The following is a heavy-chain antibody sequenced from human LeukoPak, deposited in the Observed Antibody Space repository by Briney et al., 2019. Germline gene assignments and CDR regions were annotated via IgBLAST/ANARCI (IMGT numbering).Heavy chain of an antibody. V-gene: IGHV1-2*02. CDR1: GYTFNGYY. D-gene: IGHD3-10*01. CDR3: ARERTGSPSFDY. Sequence: ASVTVSCMASGYTFNGYYMHWVRQAPGQGGEGMGWINPNSGGTNYAQKFQGRVTITRDTYNSTAYMELSRLRSDDTAVYYCARERTGSPSFDYWGQGTLVTVSS. CDR2: INPNSGGT. J-gene: IGHJ4*02.